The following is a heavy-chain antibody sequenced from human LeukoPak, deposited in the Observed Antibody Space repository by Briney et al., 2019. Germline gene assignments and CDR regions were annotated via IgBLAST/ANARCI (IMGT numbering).Heavy chain of an antibody. CDR1: GYNFIGYG. Sequence: GASVTVSCKASGYNFIGYGITWGRQAPGQGLGLMGLVSSYNGNTDFEQNFKGRVSMTTEISTTTVYMELRGLRSDDTAVYYCARVHPNCDLFHAFDHWGQGTLVTVSS. D-gene: IGHD2-21*01. V-gene: IGHV1-18*01. J-gene: IGHJ4*02. CDR3: ARVHPNCDLFHAFDH. CDR2: VSSYNGNT.